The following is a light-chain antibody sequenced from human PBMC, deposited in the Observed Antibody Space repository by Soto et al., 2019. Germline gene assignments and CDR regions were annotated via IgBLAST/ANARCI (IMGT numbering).Light chain of an antibody. V-gene: IGKV3-11*01. CDR2: DAS. CDR1: QSVSRY. Sequence: EIVLTQSPATLSLSPGDTATLSCRASQSVSRYLAWYQQKPGQAPRLLIYDASNRATGIPARFSGSGPGTDFPLAIGSLEPEDFAVYYCQHRSNWPRTVGQGTKGEIK. CDR3: QHRSNWPRT. J-gene: IGKJ2*01.